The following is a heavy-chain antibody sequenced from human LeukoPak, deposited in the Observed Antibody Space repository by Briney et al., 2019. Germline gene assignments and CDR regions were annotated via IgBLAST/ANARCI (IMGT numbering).Heavy chain of an antibody. CDR3: VRGVGGSSYLDY. Sequence: GGSLRLSCAASGFTFSDHWMHWVRKVPGKGLVWVSRIKTDGSWTNDADSVKGRFTISRDNAENTLYLQMNSLRVEDTAVYYCVRGVGGSSYLDYWGQGALVTVSS. V-gene: IGHV3-74*01. CDR2: IKTDGSWT. J-gene: IGHJ4*02. CDR1: GFTFSDHW. D-gene: IGHD3-16*01.